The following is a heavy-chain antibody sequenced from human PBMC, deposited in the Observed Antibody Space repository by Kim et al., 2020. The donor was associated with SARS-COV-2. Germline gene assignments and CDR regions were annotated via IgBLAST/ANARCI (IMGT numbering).Heavy chain of an antibody. CDR2: INHSGDT. D-gene: IGHD3-22*01. CDR3: ARLMSDSRKYWWFDP. CDR1: GGSFGDYY. V-gene: IGHV4-34*01. J-gene: IGHJ5*02. Sequence: SETLSLTCVVSGGSFGDYYWTWIRQPPGKGLEWIGEINHSGDTNYNPSLRSRVTLTVDTSKNQFSLNMDSVTAADTSVYYCARLMSDSRKYWWFDPWGQG.